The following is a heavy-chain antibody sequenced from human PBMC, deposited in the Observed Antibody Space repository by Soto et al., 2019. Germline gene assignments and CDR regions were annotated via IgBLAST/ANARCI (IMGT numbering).Heavy chain of an antibody. CDR1: GGSFSGYY. J-gene: IGHJ5*02. Sequence: QVQLQQWGAGLLKPSETLSLTCAVYGGSFSGYYWSWIRQPPGKGLEWIGEITHSGSTNYNPSLKIRVTISVDTSTIQFSLKLSSVTAADTAVYYCARGARYDFWSGYYTGWFDPWGQGTLVTVSS. D-gene: IGHD3-3*01. CDR3: ARGARYDFWSGYYTGWFDP. V-gene: IGHV4-34*01. CDR2: ITHSGST.